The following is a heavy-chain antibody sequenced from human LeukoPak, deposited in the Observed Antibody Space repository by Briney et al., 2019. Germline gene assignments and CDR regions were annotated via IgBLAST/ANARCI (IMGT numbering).Heavy chain of an antibody. V-gene: IGHV4-59*01. Sequence: SATLSLTCPVSGGSISSYYWSWIRQPPGKGLEWIGYIYYSGSTNYNPSLKSRVTISVDTSKNQFSLKLSSVTAADTAVYYCARGARYCSGGSCYSPLNYWGQGTLVTVSS. CDR1: GGSISSYY. D-gene: IGHD2-15*01. CDR2: IYYSGST. J-gene: IGHJ4*02. CDR3: ARGARYCSGGSCYSPLNY.